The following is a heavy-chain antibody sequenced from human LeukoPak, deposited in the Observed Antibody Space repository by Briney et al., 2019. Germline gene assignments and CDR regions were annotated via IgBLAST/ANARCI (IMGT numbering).Heavy chain of an antibody. V-gene: IGHV3-23*01. J-gene: IGHJ4*02. D-gene: IGHD2-2*02. CDR2: ISGSGGST. Sequence: GRSLRLSCAASGFTFDDYAMHWVRQAPGKGLEWVSAISGSGGSTYYADSVKGRFTISRDNSKNTLYLQMNSLRAEDTAVYYCAKGYCSSTSCYSPFDYWGQGTLVIVSS. CDR3: AKGYCSSTSCYSPFDY. CDR1: GFTFDDYA.